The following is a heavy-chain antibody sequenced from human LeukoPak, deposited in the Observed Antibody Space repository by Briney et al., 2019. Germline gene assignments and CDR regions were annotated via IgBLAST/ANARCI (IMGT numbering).Heavy chain of an antibody. D-gene: IGHD5-24*01. V-gene: IGHV3-30-3*01. CDR3: ARSPFRDGYSQGAFDI. Sequence: GRSLRLSCAASGFTFSSYAMHWVRQAPGKGLEWVAVISYDGSNKFNADSVKGRFTISRDNSKNTLYMQMNSLRGEDTAVYYCARSPFRDGYSQGAFDIWGQGTMVTVSS. J-gene: IGHJ3*02. CDR2: ISYDGSNK. CDR1: GFTFSSYA.